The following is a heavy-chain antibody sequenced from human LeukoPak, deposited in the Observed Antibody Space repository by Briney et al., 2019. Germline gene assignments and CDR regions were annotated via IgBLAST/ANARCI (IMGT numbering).Heavy chain of an antibody. CDR2: IYPSGSTTYNPPSGST. J-gene: IGHJ4*02. D-gene: IGHD4-23*01. CDR1: GGSISNYY. Sequence: SETLSLTCTVSGGSISNYYWSWIRQPAGKGLEWIGRIYPSGSTTYNPPSGSTTYNPSLKSRVTMSVDTSKNQFSLRLSSVTAADTALYYRARDRGGNREIDYWGQGILVTVSS. V-gene: IGHV4-4*07. CDR3: ARDRGGNREIDY.